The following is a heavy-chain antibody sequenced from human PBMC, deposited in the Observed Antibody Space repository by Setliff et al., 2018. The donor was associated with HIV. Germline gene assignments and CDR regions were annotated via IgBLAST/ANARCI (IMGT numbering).Heavy chain of an antibody. J-gene: IGHJ6*03. Sequence: GGSLRLSCVVSGFTFSSYEMNWVRQAPGKGLEWVSYISSGGRIIDYADSVKGRFTISRDNAKNSLYLQMNSLRAEDTAVYYCARDSNYYDSSGYAYYYYYYMDVWGKGTTVTVS. CDR2: ISSGGRII. D-gene: IGHD3-22*01. CDR3: ARDSNYYDSSGYAYYYYYYMDV. CDR1: GFTFSSYE. V-gene: IGHV3-48*03.